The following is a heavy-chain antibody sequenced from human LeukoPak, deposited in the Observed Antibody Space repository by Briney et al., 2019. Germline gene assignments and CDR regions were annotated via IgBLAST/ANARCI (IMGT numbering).Heavy chain of an antibody. CDR1: GFTFSSYA. J-gene: IGHJ3*02. Sequence: PGGSLRLSCAASGFTFSSYAMSWVRQAPGKGLEWVSAISGSGGSTYYADSVKGRFTISRDSAKNSLYLQMNSLTAEDTAIYYCTKLDPRGNGNDLDTFDMWGQGTMVTVSS. CDR3: TKLDPRGNGNDLDTFDM. V-gene: IGHV3-23*01. CDR2: ISGSGGST. D-gene: IGHD1-1*01.